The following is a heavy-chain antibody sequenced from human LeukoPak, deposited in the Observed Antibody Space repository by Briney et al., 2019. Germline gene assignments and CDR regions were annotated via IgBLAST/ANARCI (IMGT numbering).Heavy chain of an antibody. CDR2: IYYSGST. Sequence: PSETLSLTCTVSGDSISNYYWSWIRQPPGKGLEWIGYIYYSGSTNYNPSLESRVTMSVDTSKNQISLRLSSVTTADTAVYYCARASYCGGGSCYYFDYWGQGTLVTVSS. CDR1: GDSISNYY. V-gene: IGHV4-59*01. J-gene: IGHJ4*02. D-gene: IGHD2-15*01. CDR3: ARASYCGGGSCYYFDY.